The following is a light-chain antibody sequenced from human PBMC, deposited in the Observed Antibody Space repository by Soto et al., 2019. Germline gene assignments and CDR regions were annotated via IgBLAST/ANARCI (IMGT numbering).Light chain of an antibody. CDR3: TSYARNRSYV. J-gene: IGLJ1*01. Sequence: QSALSQPAYLSGSPGQSITISCTGASSDVGGYNSVFWYQQHPGKAPTLMIFDGTSRPSGISDRFSGSKSGNTASLTISWLQAEDEAEYYCTSYARNRSYVLGTGTKVT. CDR2: DGT. V-gene: IGLV2-14*03. CDR1: SSDVGGYNS.